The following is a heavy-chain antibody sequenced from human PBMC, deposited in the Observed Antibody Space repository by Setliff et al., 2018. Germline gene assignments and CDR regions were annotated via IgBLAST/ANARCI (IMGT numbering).Heavy chain of an antibody. CDR1: GYTFTGYY. D-gene: IGHD2-2*01. CDR3: AKAARYQLLMSPHWFDP. CDR2: INPKTGGT. J-gene: IGHJ5*02. V-gene: IGHV1-2*04. Sequence: ASVKVSCKASGYTFTGYYMHWVRQAPGQGLEWMGWINPKTGGTNLAQKFQGWVSMTRDTSITTAYMELSRLTSDDMAVYFCAKAARYQLLMSPHWFDPWGQGTLVTVSS.